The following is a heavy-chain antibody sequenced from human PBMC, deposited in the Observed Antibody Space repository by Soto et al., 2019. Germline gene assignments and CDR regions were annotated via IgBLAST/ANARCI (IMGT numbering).Heavy chain of an antibody. CDR3: ARVAQSSTPQGTHPNQDYGMDV. J-gene: IGHJ6*02. Sequence: EVQLVESGGGLVQPGGSLRLSCAASGFTFSSYSMYWVRQAPGKGLEWVSYISSSSSTIYYADSVKGRFTISRDNAKNSLYLQMNSLRDEDTAVYYCARVAQSSTPQGTHPNQDYGMDVWGQGTTVTVSS. D-gene: IGHD1-1*01. CDR1: GFTFSSYS. CDR2: ISSSSSTI. V-gene: IGHV3-48*02.